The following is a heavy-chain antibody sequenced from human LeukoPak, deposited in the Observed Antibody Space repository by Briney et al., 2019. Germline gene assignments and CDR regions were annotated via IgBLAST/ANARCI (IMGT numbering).Heavy chain of an antibody. D-gene: IGHD3-10*01. Sequence: GGSLRLSCAASGFTFSSYAMSWVRQAPGKGLEWVSAISGSGGSTYYADSVKGRFTISRDNSKNTLYLQMNSLRAEDTAVYYCAKGAASSMVRGVIIGYFDYWGQGTLVTVSS. J-gene: IGHJ4*02. CDR2: ISGSGGST. CDR3: AKGAASSMVRGVIIGYFDY. V-gene: IGHV3-23*01. CDR1: GFTFSSYA.